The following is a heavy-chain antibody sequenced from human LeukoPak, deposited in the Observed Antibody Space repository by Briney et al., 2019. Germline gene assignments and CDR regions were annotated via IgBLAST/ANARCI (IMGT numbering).Heavy chain of an antibody. D-gene: IGHD2-2*01. CDR1: GYSFTSYW. CDR3: ARLFPHIVVVPAAIDY. Sequence: GESLKISCQGSGYSFTSYWIGWVLQMPGKGLEWMGIIYPGDSDTRYSPSFQGQVTISADKSISTAYLQWSSLKASDTAMYYCARLFPHIVVVPAAIDYWGQGTLVTVSS. V-gene: IGHV5-51*01. CDR2: IYPGDSDT. J-gene: IGHJ4*02.